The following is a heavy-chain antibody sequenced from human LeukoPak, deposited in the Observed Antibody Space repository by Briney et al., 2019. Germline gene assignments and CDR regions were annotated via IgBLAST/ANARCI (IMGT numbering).Heavy chain of an antibody. D-gene: IGHD2-2*01. CDR3: ARDGAYCSSTSCYFGFDY. Sequence: GGSLRLSCAASGFTFSSYWMHWVRQAAGKGLVWVSRINSDGSSTSYADSVKGRFTISRDNAKNSLYLQMNSLRAEDTAVYYCARDGAYCSSTSCYFGFDYWGQGTLVTVSS. CDR2: INSDGSST. CDR1: GFTFSSYW. V-gene: IGHV3-74*01. J-gene: IGHJ4*02.